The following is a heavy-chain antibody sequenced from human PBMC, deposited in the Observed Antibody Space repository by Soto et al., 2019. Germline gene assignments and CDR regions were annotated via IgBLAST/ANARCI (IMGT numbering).Heavy chain of an antibody. CDR1: GGTFSSYA. V-gene: IGHV1-69*13. CDR2: IIPIFGTA. CDR3: ARSYYYDSSGYYPIFDY. Sequence: SVKVSCKASGGTFSSYAISWVRQAPGQGLEWMGGIIPIFGTANYAQKFQGRVTITADESTSTAYMELSSLRSEDTAVYYCARSYYYDSSGYYPIFDYWGQGTLVTVSS. D-gene: IGHD3-22*01. J-gene: IGHJ4*02.